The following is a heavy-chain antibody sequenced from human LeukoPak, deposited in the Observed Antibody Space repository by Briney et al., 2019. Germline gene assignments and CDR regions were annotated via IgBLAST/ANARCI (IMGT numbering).Heavy chain of an antibody. CDR1: GFTFSSYG. V-gene: IGHV3-30*03. Sequence: GGSLRLSCAASGFTFSSYGMHWVRQAPGKGLELVAVISYDGSNKYYADSVKGRFTISRDNSKNTLYLQMNSLRAEDTVFFFKQKTAYDILTGYFGGVGPDYWGQGTLVTVSS. CDR2: ISYDGSNK. D-gene: IGHD3-9*01. CDR3: QKTAYDILTGYFGGVGPDY. J-gene: IGHJ4*02.